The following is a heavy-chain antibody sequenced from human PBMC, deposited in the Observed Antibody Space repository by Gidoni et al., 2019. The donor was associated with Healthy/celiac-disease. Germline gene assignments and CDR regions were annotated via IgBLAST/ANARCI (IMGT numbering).Heavy chain of an antibody. J-gene: IGHJ5*02. Sequence: EVQLVESGGGLVKPGGSLRLSCAASGFPLSSYSMNWVRQAPGKGLEWFSSISSSSSYIYYADSVKGRFTISRDNAKNSLYLQMNSLRAEDTAVYYCARGQQLVRVNWFDPWGQGTLVTVSS. D-gene: IGHD6-13*01. CDR2: ISSSSSYI. CDR3: ARGQQLVRVNWFDP. V-gene: IGHV3-21*01. CDR1: GFPLSSYS.